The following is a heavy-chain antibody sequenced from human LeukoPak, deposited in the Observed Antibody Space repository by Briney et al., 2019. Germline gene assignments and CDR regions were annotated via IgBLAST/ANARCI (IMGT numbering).Heavy chain of an antibody. CDR3: ATYRQVLLSFES. Sequence: GGSLTLSCAASGFTFSTFAMIWVRQPPGKGLEWVSSIFPSGGEIHYADSVRGRFTISRDNSKRTLSLQMNGLRAEDTSIYYCATYRQVLLSFESWGQGTLVTVSS. D-gene: IGHD2/OR15-2a*01. V-gene: IGHV3-23*01. CDR1: GFTFSTFA. J-gene: IGHJ4*02. CDR2: IFPSGGEI.